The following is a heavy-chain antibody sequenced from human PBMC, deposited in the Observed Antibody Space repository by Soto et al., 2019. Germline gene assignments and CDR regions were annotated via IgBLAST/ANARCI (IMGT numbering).Heavy chain of an antibody. J-gene: IGHJ5*02. D-gene: IGHD1-26*01. CDR1: GFTFSSYA. CDR3: ARMSIVGATTNWFDP. CDR2: ISYDGSNK. V-gene: IGHV3-30-3*01. Sequence: SGGSLRLSCAASGFTFSSYAMHWVRQAPGKGLEWVAVISYDGSNKYYADSVKGRFTISRDNSKNTLYLQMNSLRAEDTAVYYCARMSIVGATTNWFDPWGQGTLVTVSS.